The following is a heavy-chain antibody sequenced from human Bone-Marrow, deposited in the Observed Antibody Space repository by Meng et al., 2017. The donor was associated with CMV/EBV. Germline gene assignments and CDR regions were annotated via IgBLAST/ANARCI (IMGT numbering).Heavy chain of an antibody. Sequence: SEPLSLTCTVSGGPVSGDDYYWTWILQSPGKGLEWIVYVYYSGSTNYNPSLKSRVTLSVDTSTNRFSLTLNSVAATDTAVDYCAGRVARRGYDGMDVWGQGTTVTVSS. CDR1: GGPVSGDDYY. D-gene: IGHD5-12*01. CDR2: VYYSGST. J-gene: IGHJ6*02. V-gene: IGHV4-61*08. CDR3: AGRVARRGYDGMDV.